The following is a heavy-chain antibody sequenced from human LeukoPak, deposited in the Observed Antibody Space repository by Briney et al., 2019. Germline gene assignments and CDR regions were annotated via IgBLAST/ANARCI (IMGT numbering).Heavy chain of an antibody. CDR2: INHSGST. Sequence: SETLSLTCAVYGGSFSGYYWSWIRQPPGKGLEWIGEINHSGSTNHNPSLKSRVTISVDTSKNQFSLKLSSVTAADTAVYYCARRRELLGWFDPWGQGTLVTVSS. V-gene: IGHV4-34*01. CDR3: ARRRELLGWFDP. D-gene: IGHD1-26*01. CDR1: GGSFSGYY. J-gene: IGHJ5*02.